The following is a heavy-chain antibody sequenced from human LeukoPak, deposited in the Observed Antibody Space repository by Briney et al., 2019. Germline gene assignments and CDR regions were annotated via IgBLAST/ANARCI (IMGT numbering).Heavy chain of an antibody. J-gene: IGHJ4*02. CDR3: AKDRYSYAFEYSDS. D-gene: IGHD5-18*01. CDR1: GFTFSSYG. CDR2: ISNDGSKK. Sequence: GGSLRLSCAASGFTFSSYGMHWVRQAPGKGLDWVAVISNDGSKKYYADSVKGRFTISRDNSKNTLSLQVSSLRTEDTAVYYCAKDRYSYAFEYSDSWGQGTLVTYSS. V-gene: IGHV3-30*18.